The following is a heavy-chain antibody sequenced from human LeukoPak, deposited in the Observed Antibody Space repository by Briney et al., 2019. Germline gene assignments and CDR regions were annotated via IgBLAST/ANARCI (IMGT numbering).Heavy chain of an antibody. CDR2: INPNSSVT. CDR1: GYTFTGYY. CDR3: ARERGGNSPFDS. J-gene: IGHJ4*02. Sequence: ASVKVSCKTSGYTFTGYYMHWVRQAPGQGLEWMGWINPNSSVTNYAQRFQGRVTMTRDTSISAAYMELRCLTSDDTAVYYCARERGGNSPFDSWGQGTLVTVSS. V-gene: IGHV1-2*02. D-gene: IGHD4-23*01.